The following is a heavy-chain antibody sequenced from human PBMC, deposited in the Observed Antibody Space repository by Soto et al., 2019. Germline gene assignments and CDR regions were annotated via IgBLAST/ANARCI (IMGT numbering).Heavy chain of an antibody. J-gene: IGHJ6*02. Sequence: QVQLVESGGGVVQPGRSLRLSCAASGFTFSSYGMHWVRQAPGKGLEWVAVISYDGSNKYYADSVKGRFTISRDNSKNTLYLQMNSLRAEDTAVYYCAKVLPYSSSWYGSTPWGYYGMDVWGQGTTVTVSS. CDR3: AKVLPYSSSWYGSTPWGYYGMDV. CDR2: ISYDGSNK. CDR1: GFTFSSYG. D-gene: IGHD6-13*01. V-gene: IGHV3-30*18.